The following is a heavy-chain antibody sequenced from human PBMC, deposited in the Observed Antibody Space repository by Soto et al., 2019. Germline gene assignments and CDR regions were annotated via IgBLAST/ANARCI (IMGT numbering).Heavy chain of an antibody. D-gene: IGHD3-22*01. CDR1: GGPFSSYT. Sequence: QVQLVQSGAEVKKPGSSVKVSCKASGGPFSSYTISWVRQAPGQGLEWMGRIIPILGIANYAQKFQGRVTLTADKSTSTADMAVSSLRSEDTAVYYCAVVLRHYDSRDVGDYWGQGPLVTVSS. V-gene: IGHV1-69*02. CDR3: AVVLRHYDSRDVGDY. J-gene: IGHJ4*02. CDR2: IIPILGIA.